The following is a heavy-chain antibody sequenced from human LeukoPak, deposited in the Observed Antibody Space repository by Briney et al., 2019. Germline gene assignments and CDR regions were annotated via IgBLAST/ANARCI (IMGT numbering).Heavy chain of an antibody. CDR2: ISSSGSTI. CDR3: ARDYYESSGYYPWNY. D-gene: IGHD3-22*01. CDR1: GFTFSSYE. J-gene: IGHJ4*02. Sequence: SGGSLRLSCAASGFTFSSYEMNWVRQAPGKGLEWVSYISSSGSTIYYADSVKGRFTISRDNAKNSLYLQMNSLRAEDTAVYYCARDYYESSGYYPWNYWGQGTLVTVSS. V-gene: IGHV3-48*03.